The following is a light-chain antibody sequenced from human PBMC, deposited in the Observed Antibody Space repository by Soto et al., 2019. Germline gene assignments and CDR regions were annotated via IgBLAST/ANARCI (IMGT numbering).Light chain of an antibody. Sequence: EIVMTQSPATLSVSPGERATLSCRASQSVSSNLAWYQQKPGQAPRLLIYGASTRATGIPARFSGSGSGTEFTLTISSLKYEDCAVYYCQQYNNWPPMTFGQGTKVDIK. J-gene: IGKJ1*01. CDR3: QQYNNWPPMT. V-gene: IGKV3-15*01. CDR1: QSVSSN. CDR2: GAS.